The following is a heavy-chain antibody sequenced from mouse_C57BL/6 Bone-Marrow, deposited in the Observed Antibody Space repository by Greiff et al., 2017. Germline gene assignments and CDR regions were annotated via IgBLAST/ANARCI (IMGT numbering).Heavy chain of an antibody. CDR1: GYTFTDYY. J-gene: IGHJ2*01. CDR2: INPNNGGT. Sequence: VQLKQSGPELVKPGASVKISCKASGYTFTDYYMNWVKQSHGKSLEWIGDINPNNGGTSYNQKFKGKATLTVEKSSSTAYMELRSLTSEDSAVYYCARLGDYDSDYWGQGTTLPVSS. D-gene: IGHD2-4*01. V-gene: IGHV1-26*01. CDR3: ARLGDYDSDY.